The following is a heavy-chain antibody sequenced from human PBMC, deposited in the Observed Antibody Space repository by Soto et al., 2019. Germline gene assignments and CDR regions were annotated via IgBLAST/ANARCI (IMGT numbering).Heavy chain of an antibody. CDR1: TFSVSTFR. CDR3: AKEIVEGAARSYCYGMAV. CDR2: IWIDENIK. Sequence: PGGSLRLSCVASTFSVSTFRMHWVRQAPGKALEWVAVIWIDENIKYYAGSVKGRLTISRDNSKNTLYLQMNSLRPEDTAVYFCAKEIVEGAARSYCYGMAVWGQGTTVTVSS. D-gene: IGHD2-15*01. V-gene: IGHV3-33*06. J-gene: IGHJ6*02.